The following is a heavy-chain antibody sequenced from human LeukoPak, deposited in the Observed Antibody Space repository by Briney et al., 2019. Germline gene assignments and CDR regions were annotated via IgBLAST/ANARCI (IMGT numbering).Heavy chain of an antibody. V-gene: IGHV1-8*01. CDR2: MNPNSGNT. Sequence: ASVKVSCKASGYTFTSYDINWVRQATGQGLEWMGWMNPNSGNTGYAQKFQGRVTMTRNTSISTAYMELSSLRSEDTAVYYCARGLAPFYYYDSSGYYSNWGQGTLVTVSS. D-gene: IGHD3-22*01. J-gene: IGHJ4*02. CDR3: ARGLAPFYYYDSSGYYSN. CDR1: GYTFTSYD.